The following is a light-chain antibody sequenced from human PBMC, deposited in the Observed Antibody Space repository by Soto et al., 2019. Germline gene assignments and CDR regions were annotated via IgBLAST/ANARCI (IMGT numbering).Light chain of an antibody. V-gene: IGLV1-51*01. CDR3: GTWDNSLSAYV. Sequence: QSVLTQPPSVSAAPGQTVTISCSGSGSNIGNNFVSWYQQFPGTAPKLLIYDNNKRPSGIPDRFSGSKSGTSATLGITGLQTGDEADYYCGTWDNSLSAYVFGAGTKVTVL. CDR2: DNN. J-gene: IGLJ1*01. CDR1: GSNIGNNF.